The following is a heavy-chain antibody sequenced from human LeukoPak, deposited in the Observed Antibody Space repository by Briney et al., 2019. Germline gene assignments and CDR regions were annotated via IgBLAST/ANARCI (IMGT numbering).Heavy chain of an antibody. J-gene: IGHJ4*02. CDR1: GYTFTSYD. V-gene: IGHV1-8*01. CDR3: ARRRGYSYGFLIDY. Sequence: ASVKVSCKASGYTFTSYDINWVRQATGQGLEWMGWMNPNSGNTGYAQKFQGRVTMTRNTSISTAYMELSSLRSEDTAVYYCARRRGYSYGFLIDYWGQGTLVTVPS. CDR2: MNPNSGNT. D-gene: IGHD5-18*01.